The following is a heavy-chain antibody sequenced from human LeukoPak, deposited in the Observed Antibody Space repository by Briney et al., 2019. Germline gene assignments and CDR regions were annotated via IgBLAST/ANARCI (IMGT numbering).Heavy chain of an antibody. J-gene: IGHJ4*02. V-gene: IGHV7-4-1*02. Sequence: ASVTLSCKASGYTFTSYAMNWVRQAPGQGLEWMGWINTNTGNPTSAQGFTGRFVFSWDTSVSTAYLQISSLKAEDTAVYYCARDYFPTYYYDSSGYKVDYWGQGTLVTVSS. CDR2: INTNTGNP. D-gene: IGHD3-22*01. CDR1: GYTFTSYA. CDR3: ARDYFPTYYYDSSGYKVDY.